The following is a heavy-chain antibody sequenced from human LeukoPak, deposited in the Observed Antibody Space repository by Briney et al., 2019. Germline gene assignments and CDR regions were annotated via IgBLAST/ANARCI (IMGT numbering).Heavy chain of an antibody. CDR3: ARHFRGYWRP. D-gene: IGHD2-15*01. CDR1: GGSFSGYY. V-gene: IGHV4-34*01. Sequence: SETLSLTCAVYGGSFSGYYWSWIRQPPGKGLEWIGEINHSGSTSYNPSLKSRVTISVDTSKNQFSLELSSVTAADTAVYYCARHFRGYWRPWGQGTLVTVSS. CDR2: INHSGST. J-gene: IGHJ5*02.